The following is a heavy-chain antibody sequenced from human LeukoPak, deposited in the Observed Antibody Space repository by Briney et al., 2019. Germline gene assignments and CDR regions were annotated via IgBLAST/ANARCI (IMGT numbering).Heavy chain of an antibody. V-gene: IGHV3-23*01. Sequence: GGSLRLSCAASGFTFVSYAMSWVRQAPGKGLEWVSATSGGGETIYYADSVKGRFAISRDNSKNTLYLQMNGLRAEDTAIYYCAKDLNGDGGSLYYWGQGTLVTVSS. CDR3: AKDLNGDGGSLYY. J-gene: IGHJ4*02. D-gene: IGHD1-26*01. CDR1: GFTFVSYA. CDR2: TSGGGETI.